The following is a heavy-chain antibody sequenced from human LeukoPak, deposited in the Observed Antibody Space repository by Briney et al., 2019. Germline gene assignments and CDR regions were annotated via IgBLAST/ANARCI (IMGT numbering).Heavy chain of an antibody. J-gene: IGHJ4*02. CDR1: GGSIRSYY. V-gene: IGHV4-59*12. D-gene: IGHD1-1*01. CDR3: ARGGLELDY. Sequence: SETLSLTCTVSGGSIRSYYWTWIRQPPGKGLEYIGYIYDSGSTSYNPSLKSRVTISVDTSKNQFSLKLSSVTPEDTAVYYCARGGLELDYWGQGTLVTVSS. CDR2: IYDSGST.